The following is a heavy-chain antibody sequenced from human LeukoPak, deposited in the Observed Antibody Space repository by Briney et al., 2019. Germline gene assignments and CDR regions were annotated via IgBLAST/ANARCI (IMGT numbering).Heavy chain of an antibody. CDR1: GYSISSGYY. CDR2: IRHSGTT. D-gene: IGHD2-21*02. J-gene: IGHJ5*02. Sequence: PSETLSLTCTVSGYSISSGYYWGWIRQPPGKGLEWIRTIRHSGTTYYNPSLKSRVTISVDTSKNQFSLKLSSVTAADTAVYYCARASASYCGGDCSLRWFDPWGQGTLVTVSS. V-gene: IGHV4-38-2*02. CDR3: ARASASYCGGDCSLRWFDP.